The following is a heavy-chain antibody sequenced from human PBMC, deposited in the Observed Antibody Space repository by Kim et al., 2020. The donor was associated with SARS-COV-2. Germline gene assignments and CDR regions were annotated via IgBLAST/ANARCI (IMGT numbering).Heavy chain of an antibody. CDR3: ARGGSSGYSYWYFDL. CDR2: IGTAGDT. J-gene: IGHJ2*01. Sequence: GGSLRLSCAASGFTFSSYDMHWVRQATGKGLEWVSAIGTAGDTCYPGSVKGRFTISRENAKNSLYLQMNSLRAGDTAVYYCARGGSSGYSYWYFDLWGRGTLVTVSS. V-gene: IGHV3-13*01. D-gene: IGHD3-22*01. CDR1: GFTFSSYD.